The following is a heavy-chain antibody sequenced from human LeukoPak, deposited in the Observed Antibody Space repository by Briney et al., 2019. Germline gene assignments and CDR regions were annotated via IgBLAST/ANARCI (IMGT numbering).Heavy chain of an antibody. Sequence: GESLKISCKAPGYTFTSFCIGWVRQMPGKGLEWMGIIYPGDSDTTYSPTFQGQVAISVDKSISTAYLQWSSLKASDTAMYYCARPPTYGDYDYYFDYWGQGTLVTVSS. CDR2: IYPGDSDT. D-gene: IGHD4-17*01. J-gene: IGHJ4*02. V-gene: IGHV5-51*01. CDR1: GYTFTSFC. CDR3: ARPPTYGDYDYYFDY.